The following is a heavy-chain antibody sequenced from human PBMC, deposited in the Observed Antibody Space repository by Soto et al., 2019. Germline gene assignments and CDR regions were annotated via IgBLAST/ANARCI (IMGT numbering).Heavy chain of an antibody. CDR1: GFTFSSYA. CDR3: AKNLRGYYGSGGSREKPYCYCYYMGV. V-gene: IGHV3-23*01. J-gene: IGHJ6*03. CDR2: ISGSGDST. D-gene: IGHD3-10*01. Sequence: EVQLLESGGGLVQPGGSLRLSCVVSGFTFSSYALSWVRQAPGKGLGWVSAISGSGDSTYYADSVKGRFTISRDNSKNTLYLQMTSLRAEDPAVYDCAKNLRGYYGSGGSREKPYCYCYYMGVWGKGTTVTVSS.